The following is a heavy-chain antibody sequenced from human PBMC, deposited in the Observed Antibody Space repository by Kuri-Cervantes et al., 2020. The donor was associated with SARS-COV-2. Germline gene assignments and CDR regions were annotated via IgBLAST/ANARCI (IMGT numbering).Heavy chain of an antibody. J-gene: IGHJ4*02. D-gene: IGHD3-3*01. CDR2: INPNSGGT. V-gene: IGHV1-2*02. CDR1: GYTFTGYY. Sequence: ASVKVSCKASGYTFTGYYMHWVRQAPGQGLEWMGWINPNSGGTNYAQKFQGRVTMTRDTSISTAYMELSRLRSDDTAVYYCARDAYYDFWSGYECDYWGQGTLVTVSS. CDR3: ARDAYYDFWSGYECDY.